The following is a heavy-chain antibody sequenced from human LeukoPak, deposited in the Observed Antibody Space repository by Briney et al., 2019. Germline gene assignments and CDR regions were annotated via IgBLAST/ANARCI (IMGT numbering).Heavy chain of an antibody. V-gene: IGHV4-30-2*01. CDR2: IYHSGST. D-gene: IGHD6-19*01. Sequence: SQTLSLTCAVSGGSISSGGYSWSWIRQPQGKGLEWIGYIYHSGSTYYNPSLKSRVTISVDRSKNQFSLKLSSVTAADTAVYYCARLPADQWLGGYYFDYWGQGTLVTVSS. J-gene: IGHJ4*02. CDR1: GGSISSGGYS. CDR3: ARLPADQWLGGYYFDY.